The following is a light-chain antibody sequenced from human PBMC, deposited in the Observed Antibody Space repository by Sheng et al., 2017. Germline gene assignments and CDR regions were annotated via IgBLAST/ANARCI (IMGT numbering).Light chain of an antibody. CDR2: EVN. J-gene: IGLJ2*01. Sequence: QSALTQPPSASGSPGQSVTISCTGTSSDVGGYNFVSWYQQHPGKAPKLVIYEVNKRPSGVPDRFSGSKSGNTASLTVSGLQAEDEADYYCSSYTRTTTLIFGGGTKLTVL. V-gene: IGLV2-8*01. CDR3: SSYTRTTTLI. CDR1: SSDVGGYNF.